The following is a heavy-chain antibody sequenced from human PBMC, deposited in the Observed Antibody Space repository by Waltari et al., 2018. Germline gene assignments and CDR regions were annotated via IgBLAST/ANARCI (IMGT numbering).Heavy chain of an antibody. CDR2: IGPDGSDK. Sequence: EAQLVQSGGGLVQPGGSLTLFCAAPGSPIRRFWLPWIHQAPGQGLQWVAHIGPDGSDKYYVDSVKGRFTISRDNAENSLLLQMSSLRVEDTALYYCVGWNDPINSWGQGTLVAVSS. J-gene: IGHJ4*02. CDR1: GSPIRRFW. V-gene: IGHV3-7*01. CDR3: VGWNDPINS. D-gene: IGHD1-1*01.